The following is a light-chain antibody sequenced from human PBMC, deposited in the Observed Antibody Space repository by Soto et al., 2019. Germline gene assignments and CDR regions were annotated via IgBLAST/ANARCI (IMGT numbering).Light chain of an antibody. V-gene: IGKV1D-13*01. Sequence: AIQLTQSPSSLSASVGDRVTITCRASQAISTRFAWYQQKPGKAPKLLIYDASSLESGVPSRFSGSGSGADFTLTISSLQPEDFATYYCQQFYDYPLAFGGGTKVEIK. CDR3: QQFYDYPLA. CDR2: DAS. J-gene: IGKJ4*02. CDR1: QAISTR.